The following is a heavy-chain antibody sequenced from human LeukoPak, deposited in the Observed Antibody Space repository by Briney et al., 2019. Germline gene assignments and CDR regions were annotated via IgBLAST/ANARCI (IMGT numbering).Heavy chain of an antibody. CDR3: ARGADGYNSFPYLKYYFDY. Sequence: SETLSLTCTVSGGSISSYYWSWIRQPPGKGLEWSGDIYYSGSTNYNPSLKSRVTISVDTSKNQFSLKLSSVTAADTAVYYCARGADGYNSFPYLKYYFDYWGQGTMVTVSS. CDR2: IYYSGST. D-gene: IGHD5-24*01. CDR1: GGSISSYY. J-gene: IGHJ4*02. V-gene: IGHV4-59*01.